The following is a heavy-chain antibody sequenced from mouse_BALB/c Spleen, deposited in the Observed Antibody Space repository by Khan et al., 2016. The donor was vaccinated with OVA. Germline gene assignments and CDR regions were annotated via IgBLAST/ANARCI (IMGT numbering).Heavy chain of an antibody. D-gene: IGHD1-1*01. J-gene: IGHJ2*01. CDR1: GFSFSSYS. V-gene: IGHV5-6-4*01. Sequence: EVELVESGGGLVRPGGSLKLSCAASGFSFSSYSMSWVRQTPEHRLEWVATISSGGTYTYYPDSVKGRFTISRDNAKNALYLQMSSLKSEDTAMYYCPRHRGYYGHNPYFDYGGQGTTLTVSS. CDR3: PRHRGYYGHNPYFDY. CDR2: ISSGGTYT.